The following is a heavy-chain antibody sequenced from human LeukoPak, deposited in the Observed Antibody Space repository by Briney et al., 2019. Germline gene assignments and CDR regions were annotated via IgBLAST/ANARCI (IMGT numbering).Heavy chain of an antibody. V-gene: IGHV1-2*04. CDR1: GYTFTGYY. Sequence: ASVKVSCKASGYTFTGYYMHWVRQAPGQGLEWMGWINPNSGGTNYAQKFRGWVTMTRDTSISTAYMELSRLRSDDTAVYYCARGGRIAAAGTNWFDPWGQGTLVTVSS. CDR2: INPNSGGT. D-gene: IGHD6-13*01. J-gene: IGHJ5*02. CDR3: ARGGRIAAAGTNWFDP.